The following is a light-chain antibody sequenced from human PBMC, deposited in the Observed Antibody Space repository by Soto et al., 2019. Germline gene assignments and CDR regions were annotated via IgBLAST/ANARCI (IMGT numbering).Light chain of an antibody. Sequence: QSVLTQPASVSGSPGQSITISCTGTSSDVGGSAYVSWYQQFPGNVPRLLIYKVTNRPSGVSYRFSGSKSGNTASLTISGLQAEDEDDYFCTSSTTGSLYVFGTGTKVT. J-gene: IGLJ1*01. CDR3: TSSTTGSLYV. CDR1: SSDVGGSAY. V-gene: IGLV2-14*01. CDR2: KVT.